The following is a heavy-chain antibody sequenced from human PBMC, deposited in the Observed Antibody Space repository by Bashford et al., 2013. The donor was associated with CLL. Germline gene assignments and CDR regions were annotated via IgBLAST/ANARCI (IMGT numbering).Heavy chain of an antibody. Sequence: LGESLKISCKGSGYSFTSYCIAWVRQMPGKGLEWMGIICPGDSDTRYSPSFQGQVTISADKSISTAYLQWSSLKASDSAMYYCARHGQHLASPSGWFDPWGQGTLVTVSS. CDR2: ICPGDSDT. D-gene: IGHD6-13*01. CDR3: ARHGQHLASPSGWFDP. V-gene: IGHV5-51*01. CDR1: GYSFTSYC. J-gene: IGHJ5*02.